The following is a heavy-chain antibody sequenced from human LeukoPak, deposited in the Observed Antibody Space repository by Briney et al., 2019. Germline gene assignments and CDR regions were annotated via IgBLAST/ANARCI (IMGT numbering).Heavy chain of an antibody. CDR1: GGSISGSSYY. Sequence: SETLSLTCTVSGGSISGSSYYWGWIRQPPGKGLEWIGSIYYSGSTYYKPSLKSRVTMSVDTSKNQFSLKLSSVTAADTAVYYCARDPGKCSGWCFDYWGQGTLVTVSS. D-gene: IGHD6-19*01. CDR3: ARDPGKCSGWCFDY. V-gene: IGHV4-39*02. J-gene: IGHJ4*02. CDR2: IYYSGST.